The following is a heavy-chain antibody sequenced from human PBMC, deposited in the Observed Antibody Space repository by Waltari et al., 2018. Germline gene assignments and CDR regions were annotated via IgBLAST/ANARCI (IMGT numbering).Heavy chain of an antibody. CDR3: ATYRWLGY. CDR2: INHDGSEK. Sequence: EVQLVESGGGLVQPGGPLRLSCAVSDFTFSTYWMTWVRQASGRGMEWVANINHDGSEKNYVDSVKGRFTISRDNARNSLYLQMNSLRAEDTAVYYCATYRWLGYWGQGTLVTVSS. D-gene: IGHD3-10*01. V-gene: IGHV3-7*03. CDR1: DFTFSTYW. J-gene: IGHJ4*02.